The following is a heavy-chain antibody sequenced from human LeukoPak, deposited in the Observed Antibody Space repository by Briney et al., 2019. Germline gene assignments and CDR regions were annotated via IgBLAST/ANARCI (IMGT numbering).Heavy chain of an antibody. CDR2: ISSSSSTI. CDR1: GFTFSSYS. J-gene: IGHJ4*02. CDR3: AKDHYDSSGYPFDY. D-gene: IGHD3-22*01. V-gene: IGHV3-48*01. Sequence: PGGSLRLSCAASGFTFSSYSMNWVRQAPGKGLEWVSYISSSSSTIYYADSVKGRFTISRDNAKNSLYLQMNSLRAEDTAVYYCAKDHYDSSGYPFDYWGQGTLVTVSS.